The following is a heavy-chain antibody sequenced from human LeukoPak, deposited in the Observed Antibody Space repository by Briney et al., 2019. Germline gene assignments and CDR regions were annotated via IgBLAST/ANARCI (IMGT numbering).Heavy chain of an antibody. J-gene: IGHJ4*02. D-gene: IGHD6-19*01. V-gene: IGHV4-59*01. Sequence: SETLSLTCTVSGGSISSYYWSWIRQPPGKGLAWIGYIYYSGSTNYNPSLKSRVTISVDTSKNQFSLKLSSVTAADTAVYYCASLAVAGKGPLTYWGQGTLVTVSS. CDR1: GGSISSYY. CDR2: IYYSGST. CDR3: ASLAVAGKGPLTY.